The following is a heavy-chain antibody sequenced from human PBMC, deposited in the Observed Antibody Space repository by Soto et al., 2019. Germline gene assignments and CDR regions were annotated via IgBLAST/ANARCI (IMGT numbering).Heavy chain of an antibody. CDR2: ISSSGSTI. J-gene: IGHJ4*02. Sequence: PGGSLRLSCAASGFTFSSYEMNWVRQAPGKGLEWVSYISSSGSTIYYADSVKGRFTISRDNAKNSLYLQMNSLRAEGTAVYYCAREKMTTVNTLDYWGQGTLGTVAS. D-gene: IGHD4-17*01. CDR1: GFTFSSYE. V-gene: IGHV3-48*03. CDR3: AREKMTTVNTLDY.